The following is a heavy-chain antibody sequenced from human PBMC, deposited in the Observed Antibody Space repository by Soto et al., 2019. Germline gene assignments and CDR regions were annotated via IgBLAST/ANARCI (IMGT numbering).Heavy chain of an antibody. CDR1: GGSFSGYY. CDR3: ARRMVYPDNWFDP. V-gene: IGHV4-34*01. Sequence: SETLSLTCAVYGGSFSGYYWSWIRQPPGKGLEWIGEINHSGSTNYNPSLKSRVTISVGTSKNQFSLKLSSVTAADTAVYYCARRMVYPDNWFDPWGQGTLVTVSS. CDR2: INHSGST. J-gene: IGHJ5*02. D-gene: IGHD3-10*01.